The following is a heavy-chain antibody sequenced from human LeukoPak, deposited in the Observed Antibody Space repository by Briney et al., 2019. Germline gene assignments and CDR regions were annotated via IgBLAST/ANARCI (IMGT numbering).Heavy chain of an antibody. CDR2: IYYSGST. Sequence: TFSSYGRSWVRQAPGKGLEWIGSIYYSGSTYYNPSLKSRVTISVDTSKNQFSLKLSSVTAADTAVYYCARLMGADFDYWGQGTLVTVSS. J-gene: IGHJ4*02. D-gene: IGHD3-16*01. CDR1: TFSSYG. CDR3: ARLMGADFDY. V-gene: IGHV4-39*01.